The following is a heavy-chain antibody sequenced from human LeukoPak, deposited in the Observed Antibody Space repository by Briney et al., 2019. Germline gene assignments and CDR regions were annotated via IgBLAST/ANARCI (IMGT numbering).Heavy chain of an antibody. Sequence: GGSLRPSCAASKFTFSTYSMNWVRQAPGKGLEWVSYISTGGSPIYYADSVKGRFTISRDNAKNSLYLQMSSLRAEDTAVYYCAQTSGYWGQGTLVTVSS. V-gene: IGHV3-48*01. CDR1: KFTFSTYS. CDR3: AQTSGY. J-gene: IGHJ4*02. CDR2: ISTGGSPI.